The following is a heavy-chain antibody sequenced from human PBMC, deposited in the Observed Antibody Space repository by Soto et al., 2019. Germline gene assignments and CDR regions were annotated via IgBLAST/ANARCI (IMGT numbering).Heavy chain of an antibody. CDR1: GYTFTSYA. V-gene: IGHV1-58*02. J-gene: IGHJ6*02. CDR2: IVVGSGNT. CDR3: AAVVTAGMDV. D-gene: IGHD6-6*01. Sequence: ASVKVSCKASGYTFTSYAMHWVRQAPGQRLEWIGWIVVGSGNTNYAQKFQERVTITRDMSTSTAYMELSSLRSEDTAVYYCAAVVTAGMDVWGQGTTVTVSS.